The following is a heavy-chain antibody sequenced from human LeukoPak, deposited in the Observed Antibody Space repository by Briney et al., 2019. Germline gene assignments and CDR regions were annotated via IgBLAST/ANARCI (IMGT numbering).Heavy chain of an antibody. D-gene: IGHD3-10*01. CDR2: INPSGGST. Sequence: ASVKVSCKAPGYTFTDYSMHWVRQAPGQGLEWMGIINPSGGSTNYAQKFQGRVAMTRDTSTSTVYMELSSLRSEDTAMYYCARFSGSSRSFDYWGQGTLVTVSS. CDR1: GYTFTDYS. V-gene: IGHV1-46*01. CDR3: ARFSGSSRSFDY. J-gene: IGHJ4*02.